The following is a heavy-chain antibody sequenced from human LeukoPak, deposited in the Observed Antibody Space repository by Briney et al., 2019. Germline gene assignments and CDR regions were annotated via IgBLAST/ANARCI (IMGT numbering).Heavy chain of an antibody. V-gene: IGHV3-21*01. J-gene: IGHJ4*02. CDR2: ISSRSSYI. CDR1: GFTFSSYT. CDR3: ARDALRYSGSFDDFDY. D-gene: IGHD6-6*01. Sequence: GGSLRLSCAASGFTFSSYTMSWVRQAPGKGLEWVSSISSRSSYIYSADSVKGRFTISRDNAKNSLYLQMNNLRAEDTAVYFCARDALRYSGSFDDFDYWGQGTLATVSS.